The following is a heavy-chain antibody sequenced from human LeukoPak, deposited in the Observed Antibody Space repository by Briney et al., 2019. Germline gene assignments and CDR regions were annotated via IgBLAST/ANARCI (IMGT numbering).Heavy chain of an antibody. J-gene: IGHJ4*02. CDR1: GFTFSGYA. CDR2: IGGPGFTT. D-gene: IGHD6-13*01. CDR3: AKGTLPRTHGISWDPFDY. V-gene: IGHV3-23*01. Sequence: GGSLRLSCAASGFTFSGYAMSWVRQAPGKGLEWVSAIGGPGFTTVYADSVKGRFTISRDNSQNTLYLQMNSLRAEDTAVYYCAKGTLPRTHGISWDPFDYWGQGTLVTVSS.